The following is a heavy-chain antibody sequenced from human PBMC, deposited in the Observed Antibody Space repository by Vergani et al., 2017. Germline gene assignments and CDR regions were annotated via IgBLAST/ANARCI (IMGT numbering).Heavy chain of an antibody. CDR2: ISGSGGST. Sequence: EVQLLESGGGLVQPGGSLRLSCAASGFTFSSYAMSWVHQAPGKGLEWVSTISGSGGSTFYADSVRGRFTIPREHSKNTLNLQMNSLRAEDTAVYYCAKGSMTPDFEYWGQGTLVTVSS. V-gene: IGHV3-23*01. CDR3: AKGSMTPDFEY. J-gene: IGHJ4*02. CDR1: GFTFSSYA.